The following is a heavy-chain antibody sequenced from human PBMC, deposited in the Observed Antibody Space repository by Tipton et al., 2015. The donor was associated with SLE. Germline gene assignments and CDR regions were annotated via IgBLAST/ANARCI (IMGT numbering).Heavy chain of an antibody. CDR2: TYGRGDT. Sequence: GSLRLSCAASGFTFSHYTMTWVRQAPGKGLEWVSVTYGRGDTSYADSVKGRFTDSRDDSKNTLYLQMNSLRGEDTAVYYCAKARWALRPYLDYWGQGALVTVSS. J-gene: IGHJ4*01. CDR3: AKARWALRPYLDY. D-gene: IGHD1-26*01. V-gene: IGHV3-23*03. CDR1: GFTFSHYT.